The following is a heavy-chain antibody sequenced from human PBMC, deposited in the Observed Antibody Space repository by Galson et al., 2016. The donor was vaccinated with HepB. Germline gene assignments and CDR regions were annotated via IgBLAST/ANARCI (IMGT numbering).Heavy chain of an antibody. CDR3: ARDHKLDYSTSGHIPVVQYGMDV. CDR1: GVSISSDY. V-gene: IGHV4-59*01. Sequence: SETLSLTCAVSGVSISSDYWGWIRQPPGEGLEWIGYINHSGSTNYNPSLKSRVSISIDTSNNQISLKLSTVTAADTAVDFCARDHKLDYSTSGHIPVVQYGMDVWGKGTTVIVSS. CDR2: INHSGST. D-gene: IGHD3-16*01. J-gene: IGHJ6*04.